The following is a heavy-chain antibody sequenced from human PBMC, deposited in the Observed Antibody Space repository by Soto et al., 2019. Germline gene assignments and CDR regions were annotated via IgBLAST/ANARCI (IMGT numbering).Heavy chain of an antibody. V-gene: IGHV4-59*08. D-gene: IGHD3-9*01. J-gene: IGHJ6*03. Sequence: SETLSLTCTVSGGSISSYYWSWIRQPPGKGLEWIGYIYYSGSTNYNPSLKSRVTISVDTSKNQFSLKLSSVTAADTAVYYCARHITISFRYYYMDVWGKGTTVTVSS. CDR2: IYYSGST. CDR3: ARHITISFRYYYMDV. CDR1: GGSISSYY.